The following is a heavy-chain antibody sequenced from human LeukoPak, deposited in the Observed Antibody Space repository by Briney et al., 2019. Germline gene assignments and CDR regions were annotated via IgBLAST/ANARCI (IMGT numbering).Heavy chain of an antibody. V-gene: IGHV4-59*01. CDR1: GGSIGSYY. CDR3: ARDLGFVSKVCAFDI. CDR2: IYYSVNT. D-gene: IGHD2-15*01. Sequence: PSETLSLTCTVSGGSIGSYYWNWIRQSPGKGLEWLGYIYYSVNTNYNPSLKSRVITSVDTSKNQFSLKLSSVTAADTAVYYCARDLGFVSKVCAFDIWGQGTMVTVSS. J-gene: IGHJ3*02.